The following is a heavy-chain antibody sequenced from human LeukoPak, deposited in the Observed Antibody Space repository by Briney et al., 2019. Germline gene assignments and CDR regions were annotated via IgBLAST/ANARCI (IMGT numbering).Heavy chain of an antibody. J-gene: IGHJ4*02. D-gene: IGHD3-22*01. CDR3: ARHSSGYFWSPLIDY. V-gene: IGHV4-59*08. CDR2: IYYSGST. Sequence: PSETLSLTCTVSGGSISSYYWSWIRQPPGKGLEWIGYIYYSGSTNYNPSLKSRVTISVDTSKNQFSLKLSSVTAADTAVYYCARHSSGYFWSPLIDYWGQGTLVTVSS. CDR1: GGSISSYY.